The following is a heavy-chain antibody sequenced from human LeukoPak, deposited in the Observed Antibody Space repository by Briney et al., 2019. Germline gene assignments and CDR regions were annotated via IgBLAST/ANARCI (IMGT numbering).Heavy chain of an antibody. D-gene: IGHD5-18*01. CDR1: GFTFTTYS. Sequence: GGSLRLSCAASGFTFTTYSMNWVRQAPGKEPEWVSAVSSSSDYIYYADSVRGRFTISRDNSKNTLYLQMNSLRAEDTAVYYCAKDAYSYGYFDYWGQGTLVTVSS. V-gene: IGHV3-21*01. CDR2: VSSSSDYI. J-gene: IGHJ4*02. CDR3: AKDAYSYGYFDY.